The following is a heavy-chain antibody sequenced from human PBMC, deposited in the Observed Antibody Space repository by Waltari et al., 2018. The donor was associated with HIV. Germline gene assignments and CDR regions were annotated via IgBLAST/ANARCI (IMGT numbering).Heavy chain of an antibody. Sequence: QVQLQESGPGLVKPSETLSLTCTVSGGSISSYYWSWIRQPPGKGLEWIGYIYYSGSTNHNPSLKSRVTISVDTSKNQFSLKLSSVTAADTAVYYCARHRGYRGATPDYFDYWGQGTLVTVSS. J-gene: IGHJ4*02. CDR2: IYYSGST. V-gene: IGHV4-59*08. CDR1: GGSISSYY. CDR3: ARHRGYRGATPDYFDY. D-gene: IGHD1-26*01.